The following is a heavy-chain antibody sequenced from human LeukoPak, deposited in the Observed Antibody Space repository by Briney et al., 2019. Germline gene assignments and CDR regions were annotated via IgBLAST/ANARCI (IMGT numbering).Heavy chain of an antibody. V-gene: IGHV4-34*01. CDR3: ARGRRYDFWSGPIYYYYGMDV. J-gene: IGHJ6*02. CDR2: INHSGST. D-gene: IGHD3-3*01. CDR1: GGSFSGYY. Sequence: PSETLSLTCAVYGGSFSGYYWSWIRQPPGKGLEWIGEINHSGSTNYNPSLKSRVTISVDTSKNQFSLKLSSGPAADTAVYYCARGRRYDFWSGPIYYYYGMDVWGQGTTVTVSS.